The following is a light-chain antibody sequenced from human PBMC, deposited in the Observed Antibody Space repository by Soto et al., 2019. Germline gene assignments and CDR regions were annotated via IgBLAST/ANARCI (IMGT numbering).Light chain of an antibody. Sequence: QSVLTQPASVSGSPGQSITISCTGTSSDVGGYNYVSWYQQHPGKAPKLMIYEVTNRPSGVSNRFSGSKSGNTASLTISGLQVEDEADYYCRSYTSSSTYVFGTGTKVTVL. CDR3: RSYTSSSTYV. CDR1: SSDVGGYNY. V-gene: IGLV2-14*01. CDR2: EVT. J-gene: IGLJ1*01.